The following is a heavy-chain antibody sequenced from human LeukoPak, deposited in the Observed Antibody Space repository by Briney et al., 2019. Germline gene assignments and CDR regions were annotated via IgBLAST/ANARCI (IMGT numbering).Heavy chain of an antibody. J-gene: IGHJ4*02. V-gene: IGHV4-34*01. CDR1: GGSFSGYY. CDR2: INHRGST. Sequence: SETLSLTCAVHGGSFSGYYWSWIRQPPGKGLEWIGEINHRGSTNYNPSLKSRVTISVDTSKNQFSLKLSSVTAADTAVYYCAREGPFFYYGSGSYSYYFDYWGQGTLVTVSS. CDR3: AREGPFFYYGSGSYSYYFDY. D-gene: IGHD3-10*01.